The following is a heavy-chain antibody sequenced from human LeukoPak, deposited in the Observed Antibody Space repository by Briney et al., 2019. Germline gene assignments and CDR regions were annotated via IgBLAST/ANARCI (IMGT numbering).Heavy chain of an antibody. CDR3: ASQVGAAGNWYFDL. D-gene: IGHD6-13*01. CDR2: IYYSGST. Sequence: SETLSLTCTVSGGSISSGGYYWSWIRQPPGKGLEWIGYIYYSGSTYYNPSLKSRVTISVDTSKNQFSLKLSSVTAADTAVYYRASQVGAAGNWYFDLWGRGTLVTGSS. CDR1: GGSISSGGYY. J-gene: IGHJ2*01. V-gene: IGHV4-30-4*08.